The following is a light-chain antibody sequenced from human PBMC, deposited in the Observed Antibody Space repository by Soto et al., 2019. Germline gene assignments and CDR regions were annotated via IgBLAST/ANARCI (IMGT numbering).Light chain of an antibody. Sequence: QSALTQPASVSGSPGQSITISCTGTSRDVGAFNYVSWYQQHPDKAPKLLISEVNNRPSGVSHRFSGSKSGNTASLTISGLPPADEADYYCSSYTTSGTYALFGGGTKVTVL. V-gene: IGLV2-14*01. CDR3: SSYTTSGTYAL. CDR2: EVN. J-gene: IGLJ3*02. CDR1: SRDVGAFNY.